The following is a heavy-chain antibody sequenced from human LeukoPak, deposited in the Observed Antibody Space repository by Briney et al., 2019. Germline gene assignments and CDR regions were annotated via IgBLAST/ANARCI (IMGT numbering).Heavy chain of an antibody. CDR1: GFTFSRFG. J-gene: IGHJ4*02. CDR2: ITETGDRT. D-gene: IGHD6-13*01. V-gene: IGHV3-23*01. CDR3: AKDHSSTWYIDS. Sequence: GGSLRLSCAASGFTFSRFGMSWVRQVPGKGLEWVSAITETGDRTYYADSVNGRFSISRDNSKNTLYLQMDSLRAEDTAVYFCAKDHSSTWYIDSWGQGTLVTVSS.